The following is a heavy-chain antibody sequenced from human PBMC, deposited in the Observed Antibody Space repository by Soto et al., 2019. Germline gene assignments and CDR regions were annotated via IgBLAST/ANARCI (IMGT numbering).Heavy chain of an antibody. J-gene: IGHJ4*02. V-gene: IGHV3-30*18. CDR3: AKDLVAFTTGRRSPFGS. CDR1: GFTFRAYG. D-gene: IGHD1-1*01. CDR2: ISYDGKNE. Sequence: VQLVESGGRLVKPGESLLISCAASGFTFRAYGMHWVRQAPGKGLEWVAVISYDGKNEYYADSVKGRFSISRDSSKNTLYLQMNSLRAEDTAVYYCAKDLVAFTTGRRSPFGSWGQGTLVTVSS.